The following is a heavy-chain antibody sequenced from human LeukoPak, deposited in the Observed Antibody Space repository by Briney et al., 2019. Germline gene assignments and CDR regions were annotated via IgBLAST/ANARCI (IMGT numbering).Heavy chain of an antibody. CDR2: INHSGST. CDR1: GGSFSGYY. D-gene: IGHD3-10*01. CDR3: ARLTGSWFDP. V-gene: IGHV4-34*01. J-gene: IGHJ5*02. Sequence: SETLSLTCAVYGGSFSGYYWSWIRQPPGKGLEWIGEINHSGSTNYNPSLKSRVTISVDTSKNRFSLKLSSVTAADTAVYYCARLTGSWFDPWGQGTLVTVSS.